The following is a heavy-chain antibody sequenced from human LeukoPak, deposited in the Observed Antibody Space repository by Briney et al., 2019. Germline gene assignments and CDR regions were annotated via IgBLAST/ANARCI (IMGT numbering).Heavy chain of an antibody. V-gene: IGHV3-7*01. D-gene: IGHD6-19*01. CDR3: ARVEGIAVAENAFDI. CDR1: GFTFSSYW. J-gene: IGHJ3*02. Sequence: GGSLRLSCAASGFTFSSYWMSWVRQAPGKGLEWVANIKQDGSEKYYVDSVKGRFTISRDNAKNSLYLQMNSLRAEDTAVYYCARVEGIAVAENAFDIWGQGTMVTVSS. CDR2: IKQDGSEK.